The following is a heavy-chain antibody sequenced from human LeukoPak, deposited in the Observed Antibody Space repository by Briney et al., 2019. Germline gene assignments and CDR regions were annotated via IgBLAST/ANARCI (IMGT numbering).Heavy chain of an antibody. J-gene: IGHJ5*02. V-gene: IGHV3-11*04. Sequence: GGSLRLSCAASGFTFSDYYMSWIRQAPGKGLEWVSYISSSGSTIYYADSVKGRFTISRDDGKNSLYLQMNSLRVDDTAIYYCASWTDILTGYFDPWGQGTLVTVSS. D-gene: IGHD3-9*01. CDR1: GFTFSDYY. CDR2: ISSSGSTI. CDR3: ASWTDILTGYFDP.